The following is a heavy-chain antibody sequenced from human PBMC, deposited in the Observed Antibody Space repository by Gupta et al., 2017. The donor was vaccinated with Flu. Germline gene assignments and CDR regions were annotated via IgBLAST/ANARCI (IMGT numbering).Heavy chain of an antibody. CDR2: IRHTGIT. V-gene: IGHV4-34*02. CDR1: GGSFSWYS. J-gene: IGHJ5*02. D-gene: IGHD3-16*02. CDR3: AGYQLLYRFDP. Sequence: QGQLQQLGAGLLKALETLSLTCAVDGGSFSWYSLSWIRQPPGKGLEWIGEIRHTGITNYNPSLKSRVTISADTSKRQFSLRLTSVTAADTAVYYCAGYQLLYRFDPWGQGTLVTVSP.